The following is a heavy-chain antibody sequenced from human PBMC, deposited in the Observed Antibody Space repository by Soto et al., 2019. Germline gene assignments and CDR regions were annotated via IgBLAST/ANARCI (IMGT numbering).Heavy chain of an antibody. V-gene: IGHV3-9*01. CDR1: GFTFDDYA. CDR3: AKEAGGGYFDY. D-gene: IGHD3-10*01. J-gene: IGHJ4*02. CDR2: ISWNSGSI. Sequence: EVQLVESGGGLVQPGRSLRLSCAASGFTFDDYAMHWVRQAPGKGLEWVSGISWNSGSIGYADSVKGRFTISRDNAKNSLYVKRNGLRAEDTALYYCAKEAGGGYFDYWGQGTLVTVSA.